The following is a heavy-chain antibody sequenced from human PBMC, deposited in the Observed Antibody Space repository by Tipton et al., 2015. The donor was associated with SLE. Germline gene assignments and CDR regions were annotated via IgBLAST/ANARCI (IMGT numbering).Heavy chain of an antibody. CDR2: IKWNSEYI. CDR1: GFTFDEYA. V-gene: IGHV3-9*01. J-gene: IGHJ4*02. D-gene: IGHD4-17*01. CDR3: ARDAYGGSTVLLDY. Sequence: SPRLSCAASGFTFDEYAMHWVRQAPGKGLEWVSGIKWNSEYIDYADSVKGRFTISRDNAKNSLFLQMNSLRAEDTAMYYCARDAYGGSTVLLDYWGQGTLVTVAS.